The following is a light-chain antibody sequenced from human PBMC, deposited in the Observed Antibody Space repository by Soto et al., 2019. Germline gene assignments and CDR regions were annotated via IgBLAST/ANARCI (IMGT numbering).Light chain of an antibody. CDR3: QKVNSYPLP. CDR1: QGISSF. CDR2: GAS. J-gene: IGKJ3*01. V-gene: IGKV1-9*01. Sequence: DIQLTQSPPFLSASVGDRVTIICRASQGISSFLAWYQQKPGKAPKLLISGASTVERGAPSRFSGSGSGAEFTFTNSSLQPEDFATYYCQKVNSYPLPFDPGTKGDSK.